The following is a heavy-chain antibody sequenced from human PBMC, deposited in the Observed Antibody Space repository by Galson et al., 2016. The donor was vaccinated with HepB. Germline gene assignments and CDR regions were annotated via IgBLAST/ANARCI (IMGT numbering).Heavy chain of an antibody. CDR2: IHYSGTT. D-gene: IGHD3-3*01. CDR1: GDSISSSY. CDR3: ARFAIFGVVNDY. J-gene: IGHJ4*02. V-gene: IGHV4-59*01. Sequence: SETLSLTCAVSGDSISSSYWSWIRQSPGKGLEWIGYIHYSGTTNYNPSLKSRVTMSVDTSKHQFSLNLGSVTAADTAVYYCARFAIFGVVNDYWGQGTLVTVSS.